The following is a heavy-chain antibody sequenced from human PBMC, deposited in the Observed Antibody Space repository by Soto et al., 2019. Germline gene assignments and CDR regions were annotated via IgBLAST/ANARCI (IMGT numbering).Heavy chain of an antibody. CDR2: ISSSSSYI. CDR3: ARGFGELLSPFDY. CDR1: GFTFSSYS. D-gene: IGHD3-10*01. Sequence: GGSLRLSCAASGFTFSSYSMNWVRQAPGKGLEWVSSISSSSSYIYYADSVKGRFTISRDNAKNSLYLQMNSLRAEDTAVYYCARGFGELLSPFDYWGQGTLVTVSS. J-gene: IGHJ4*02. V-gene: IGHV3-21*01.